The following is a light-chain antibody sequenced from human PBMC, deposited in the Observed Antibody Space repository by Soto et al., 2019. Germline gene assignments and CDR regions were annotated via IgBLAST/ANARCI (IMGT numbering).Light chain of an antibody. J-gene: IGKJ5*01. CDR2: GAS. V-gene: IGKV1-16*02. CDR1: QGICTS. Sequence: DSQLTLSPSSLSASVGARLPVTCRSGQGICTSLAWFQRKPGKGPVSLIYGASNLQSGVPSQFTGSGSVTHFTLTISSLQPEDFATYFCQQYEYYPSTFGQGTRLEI. CDR3: QQYEYYPST.